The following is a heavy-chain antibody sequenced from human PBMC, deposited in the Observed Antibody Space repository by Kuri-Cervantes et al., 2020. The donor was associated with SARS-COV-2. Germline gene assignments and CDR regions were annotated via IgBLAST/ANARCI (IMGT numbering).Heavy chain of an antibody. D-gene: IGHD2-2*03. V-gene: IGHV3-30*07. CDR3: ARDGYCGSNSCYQDY. J-gene: IGHJ4*02. CDR1: RFTFSNYA. Sequence: GESLKISCAASRFTFSNYAIHWVRQAPGKGLEWVALISYDGSDKNYADSVKGRFTISRDNSNNSLSLQMNSLRAEDTAVYYCARDGYCGSNSCYQDYWAQGTLVTVSS. CDR2: ISYDGSDK.